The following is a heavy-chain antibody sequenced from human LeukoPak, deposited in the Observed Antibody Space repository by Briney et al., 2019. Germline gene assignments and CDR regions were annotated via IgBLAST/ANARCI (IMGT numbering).Heavy chain of an antibody. J-gene: IGHJ5*02. CDR2: IYESGST. V-gene: IGHV4-38-2*02. CDR1: GYSISSGKY. D-gene: IGHD3-16*01. CDR3: ARLFTSDP. Sequence: PSETLSLTCSVSGYSISSGKYWAWIRQTPGKGLEWIGSIYESGSTYYTPSLKSRVTMSVDTSKNQFSLKLSSVTAADTAVYYCARLFTSDPWGQGTLVTVSS.